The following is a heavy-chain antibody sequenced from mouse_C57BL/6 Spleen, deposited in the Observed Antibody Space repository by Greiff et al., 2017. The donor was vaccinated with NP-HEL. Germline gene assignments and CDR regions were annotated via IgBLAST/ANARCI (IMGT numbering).Heavy chain of an antibody. J-gene: IGHJ4*01. CDR1: GFSLTSYG. Sequence: VQLQQSGPGLVAPSQSLSITCTVSGFSLTSYGVHWVRQPPGKGLEWLVVIWSDGSTTYNSDLKSRLSISKDNSKSQVFIKMNSLQTDDTAMYYCARSIYYGNYGGAYYAMDYWGQGTSVTVSS. D-gene: IGHD2-1*01. CDR3: ARSIYYGNYGGAYYAMDY. V-gene: IGHV2-6*03. CDR2: IWSDGST.